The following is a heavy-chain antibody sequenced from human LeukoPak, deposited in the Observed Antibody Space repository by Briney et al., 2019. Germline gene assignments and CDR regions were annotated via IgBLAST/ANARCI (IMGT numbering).Heavy chain of an antibody. Sequence: SETLSLTCIVSGGSISSTSYYWGWIRQSPGKGLEWIGSIHYRGTTYYNPSLLSRGTISVDTSKNQFSLKLNSVTAADTAVYYCAREIAAAGIYWGQGTLVTVSS. CDR3: AREIAAAGIY. V-gene: IGHV4-39*07. D-gene: IGHD6-13*01. CDR1: GGSISSTSYY. CDR2: IHYRGTT. J-gene: IGHJ4*02.